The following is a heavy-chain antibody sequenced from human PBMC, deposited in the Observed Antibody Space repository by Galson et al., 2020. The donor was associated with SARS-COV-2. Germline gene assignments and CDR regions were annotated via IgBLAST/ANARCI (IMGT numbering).Heavy chain of an antibody. V-gene: IGHV1-24*01. D-gene: IGHD6-19*01. Sequence: ASVKVSCKVSGYTLTELSMHWVRQAPGKGLEWMGGFDPEDGETIYAQKFQGRVTMTEDTSTDTAYMELSSLRSEDTAVYYCATAIALAGSSKYYYYYYGMDVWGQGTTVTVSS. J-gene: IGHJ6*02. CDR1: GYTLTELS. CDR3: ATAIALAGSSKYYYYYYGMDV. CDR2: FDPEDGET.